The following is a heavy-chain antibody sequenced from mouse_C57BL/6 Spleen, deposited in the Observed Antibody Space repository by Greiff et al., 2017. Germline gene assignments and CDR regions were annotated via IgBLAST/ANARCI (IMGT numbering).Heavy chain of an antibody. CDR2: ISSGSSTI. D-gene: IGHD1-1*01. CDR3: ARRGTTVDYYAMDY. CDR1: GFTFSDYG. Sequence: EVKLVASGGGLVKPGGSLKLSCAASGFTFSDYGMHWVRQAPEKGLEWVAYISSGSSTIYYADTVKGRFTISRDNAKTTLFLQMTGLRSEDTAMYYCARRGTTVDYYAMDYWGQGTSVTVSS. V-gene: IGHV5-17*01. J-gene: IGHJ4*01.